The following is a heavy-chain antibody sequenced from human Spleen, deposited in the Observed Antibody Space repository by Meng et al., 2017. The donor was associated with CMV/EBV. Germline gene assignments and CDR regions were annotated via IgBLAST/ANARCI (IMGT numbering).Heavy chain of an antibody. J-gene: IGHJ6*02. Sequence: GGSLRLSCAASGFTLRSYWMHWVRQVPGRGLVWVSRISSDGSDTSYVDSVKGRFTISRDNAKNTLYLQMNSLRAEDTAVYYCAKVKPNQLLPVTVMDVWGQGTTVTVSS. CDR3: AKVKPNQLLPVTVMDV. CDR1: GFTLRSYW. D-gene: IGHD2-2*01. V-gene: IGHV3-74*01. CDR2: ISSDGSDT.